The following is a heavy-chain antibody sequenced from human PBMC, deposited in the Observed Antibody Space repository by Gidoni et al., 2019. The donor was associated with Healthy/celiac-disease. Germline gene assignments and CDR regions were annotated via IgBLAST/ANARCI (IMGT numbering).Heavy chain of an antibody. D-gene: IGHD3-16*01. CDR2: IWYDGSNK. CDR3: ARGYYDYVWGSRGVDY. CDR1: GFTFSRYG. V-gene: IGHV3-33*01. Sequence: QVQLVESGGGVVQPGRSLRLSCAASGFTFSRYGMHWVRQAPGKGLEWVAVIWYDGSNKYYADSVKGRFTISRDNSKNTLYLQMNSLRAEDTAVYYCARGYYDYVWGSRGVDYWGQGTLVTVSS. J-gene: IGHJ4*02.